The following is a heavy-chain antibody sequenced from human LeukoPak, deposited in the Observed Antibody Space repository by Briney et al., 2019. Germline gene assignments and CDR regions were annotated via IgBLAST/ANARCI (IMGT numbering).Heavy chain of an antibody. D-gene: IGHD3-22*01. CDR1: GCAFTGYY. J-gene: IGHJ6*02. CDR3: ARAPYYYDSSGYLFYYYGIDV. V-gene: IGHV1-69*10. CDR2: IIPILGIA. Sequence: SVKVSCKAPGCAFTGYYMHWVRQAPGQGLEWMGRIIPILGIANYAQKFQGRVTITADKSTSTAYMELSSLRSEDTAVYYCARAPYYYDSSGYLFYYYGIDVWGLGTTVTVSS.